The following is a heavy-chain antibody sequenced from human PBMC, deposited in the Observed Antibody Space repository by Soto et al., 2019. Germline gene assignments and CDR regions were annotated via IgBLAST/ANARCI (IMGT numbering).Heavy chain of an antibody. CDR3: ARHGFGSLHGLVDV. V-gene: IGHV4-59*08. CDR2: IQYSGYS. Sequence: QVQLQESGPGLVKPSETLSLTCTVSGGSITNYYCSWFRQPPGKGLEWIGYIQYSGYSAYNLSLKRRVTMSMDTSKPKFSLMLESVTATDTAVYYCARHGFGSLHGLVDVWGQGTTAIVSS. CDR1: GGSITNYY. J-gene: IGHJ6*02. D-gene: IGHD3-10*01.